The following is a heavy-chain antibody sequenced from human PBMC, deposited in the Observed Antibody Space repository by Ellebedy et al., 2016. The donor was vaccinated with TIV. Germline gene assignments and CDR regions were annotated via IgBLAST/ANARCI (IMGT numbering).Heavy chain of an antibody. V-gene: IGHV3-48*04. D-gene: IGHD7-27*01. CDR3: ARDMAWGNERVIDAFDI. J-gene: IGHJ3*02. Sequence: GESLKISCTASGFTFTPYSMNWVRQAPGKGLEWISYISGSTITSYYADSVKGRFSISRDNAKNSLYLQMNGLGVEDTAVYFFARDMAWGNERVIDAFDIWGHGTLVTVSS. CDR1: GFTFTPYS. CDR2: ISGSTITS.